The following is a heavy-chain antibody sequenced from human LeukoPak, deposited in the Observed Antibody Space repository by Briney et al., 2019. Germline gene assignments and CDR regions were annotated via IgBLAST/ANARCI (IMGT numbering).Heavy chain of an antibody. Sequence: GGSLRLSCAASGFTFSSYAMSWVRQAPGKGLEWVSAISGSGGSTYYADSVKGRFTISRDNSKNTLYLQMNSLRAEDTAVYYCAKAPMQTYYYDSSGYSYWGQGTLVTVSS. CDR3: AKAPMQTYYYDSSGYSY. J-gene: IGHJ4*02. V-gene: IGHV3-23*01. D-gene: IGHD3-22*01. CDR1: GFTFSSYA. CDR2: ISGSGGST.